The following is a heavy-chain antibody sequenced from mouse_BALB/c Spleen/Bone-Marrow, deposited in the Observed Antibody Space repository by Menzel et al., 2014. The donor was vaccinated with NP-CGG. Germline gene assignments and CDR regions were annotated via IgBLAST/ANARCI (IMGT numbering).Heavy chain of an antibody. CDR1: GFTFSSYG. CDR3: ARVWYFDY. Sequence: VQLTESGGGLVRPGASLKLSCAASGFTFSSYGMSWVRQTPDKRLELVATINSNGGSTYCPDSLKGRFTISRDNAKNTLYLQMSSLKSEDTAMYYCARVWYFDYWGQGTSLTVPS. J-gene: IGHJ2*03. CDR2: INSNGGST. V-gene: IGHV5-6-3*01.